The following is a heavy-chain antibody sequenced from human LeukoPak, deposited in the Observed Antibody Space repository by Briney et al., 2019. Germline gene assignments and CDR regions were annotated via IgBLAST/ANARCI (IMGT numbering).Heavy chain of an antibody. Sequence: GGSLRLSCAASGFTFSDYYMSWIRQAPGKGLEWLSYISSRGKTTHFADSVKGRFSVSRDNTNNTLYVQMNSLRAEDTAVYFCARGRDGYKYWGQGTLVTVSS. J-gene: IGHJ4*02. V-gene: IGHV3-11*01. CDR1: GFTFSDYY. CDR2: ISSRGKTT. D-gene: IGHD5-24*01. CDR3: ARGRDGYKY.